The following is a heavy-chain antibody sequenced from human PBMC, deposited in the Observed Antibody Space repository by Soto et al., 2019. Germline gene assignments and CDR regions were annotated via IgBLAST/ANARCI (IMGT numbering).Heavy chain of an antibody. CDR2: ISGSGGST. CDR1: GFTFSSYA. CDR3: AKDHRLIWFGAYLVHMDV. J-gene: IGHJ6*03. Sequence: GGSLRLSCAASGFTFSSYAMSWVRQAPGKGLEWVSAISGSGGSTYYADSVKGRFTISRDNSKNKLYLQMNSLRAEDTAVYYCAKDHRLIWFGAYLVHMDVWGKGTTVTVSS. V-gene: IGHV3-23*01. D-gene: IGHD3-10*01.